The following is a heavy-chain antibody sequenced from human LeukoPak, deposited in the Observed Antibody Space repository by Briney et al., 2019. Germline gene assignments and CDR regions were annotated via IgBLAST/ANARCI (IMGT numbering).Heavy chain of an antibody. Sequence: GGSLRLSCAASGFTFSNAWMSWVRQAPGKGLEWVGCIKSKTDGGTTDYAAPVKGRFTISRDDSKNTLYLQMNSLKTEDTALYYCSKSSGYYGRGFDYWGQGTLVAVSS. CDR2: IKSKTDGGTT. CDR3: SKSSGYYGRGFDY. D-gene: IGHD3-22*01. V-gene: IGHV3-15*01. J-gene: IGHJ4*02. CDR1: GFTFSNAW.